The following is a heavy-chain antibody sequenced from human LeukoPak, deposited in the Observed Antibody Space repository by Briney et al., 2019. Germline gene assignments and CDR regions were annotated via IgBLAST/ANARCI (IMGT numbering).Heavy chain of an antibody. J-gene: IGHJ6*03. D-gene: IGHD1-20*01. CDR1: GFTFSSYA. V-gene: IGHV3-23*01. CDR3: ARAYNWNYYYMDV. CDR2: ISSSGGST. Sequence: GGSLRLSCAASGFTFSSYAMSWVRQSPGKGLEWVSTISSSGGSTYYADSVKGRFTISRDNSKNTLYLQMNSLRAEDTAVYYCARAYNWNYYYMDVWGKGTTVTVSS.